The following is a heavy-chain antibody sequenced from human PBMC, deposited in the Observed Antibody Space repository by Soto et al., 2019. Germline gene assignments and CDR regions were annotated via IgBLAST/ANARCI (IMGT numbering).Heavy chain of an antibody. Sequence: QVHLVQSGAEVKKPGASVKVSCKASGYTFTGYYRHWVRQAPGQGLDRMGWINPNSGGTNYAQKFQGWATMTRYTSISTAYMELSRLRSDDTAVYYCARDPMGGGVSTRRNAFDIWGQGTMVTVSS. CDR2: INPNSGGT. CDR3: ARDPMGGGVSTRRNAFDI. D-gene: IGHD3-10*01. J-gene: IGHJ3*02. V-gene: IGHV1-2*04. CDR1: GYTFTGYY.